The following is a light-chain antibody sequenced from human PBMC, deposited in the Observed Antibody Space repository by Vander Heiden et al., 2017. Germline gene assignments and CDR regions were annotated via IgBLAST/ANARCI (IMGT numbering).Light chain of an antibody. Sequence: QSVLTQPPSVSGAPGQRVTISCTVSSSNIGAGYDVHWYQQLPGTAPKLLIYGNSNRPSGVPDRFSGSKSGTSAPLAITGLQAEDEADYYCQSYDSSLSGFVVFGGGTKLTVL. CDR1: SSNIGAGYD. J-gene: IGLJ2*01. CDR2: GNS. CDR3: QSYDSSLSGFVV. V-gene: IGLV1-40*01.